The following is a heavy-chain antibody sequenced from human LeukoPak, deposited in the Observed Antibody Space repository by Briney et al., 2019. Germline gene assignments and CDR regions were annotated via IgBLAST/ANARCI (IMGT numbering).Heavy chain of an antibody. D-gene: IGHD1-1*01. V-gene: IGHV4-4*09. CDR3: ARLSVVHTLMGDYYYYMDV. CDR2: IYTSGST. CDR1: GGSISSYY. Sequence: PSETLSLTCTVSGGSISSYYWSWIRQPPGKGLEWIGYIYTSGSTNYNPSLKSRVTTSVDTSKNQFSLKLSSVTAADTAVYYCARLSVVHTLMGDYYYYMDVWGKGTTVTVSS. J-gene: IGHJ6*03.